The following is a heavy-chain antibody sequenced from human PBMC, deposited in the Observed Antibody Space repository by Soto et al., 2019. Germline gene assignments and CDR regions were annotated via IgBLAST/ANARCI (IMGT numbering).Heavy chain of an antibody. Sequence: EVQLVESGGGLVQPGGSLKLSCAASGFSFSDSAIHWVRQASGKGLEWVGRTRSKAHSYATAFAASVKGRFTISRDDSKNTVYLQMNSLKTEDTAVYYGTRHTVDYWGQGTLVTVSS. CDR2: TRSKAHSYAT. J-gene: IGHJ4*02. CDR3: TRHTVDY. V-gene: IGHV3-73*02. D-gene: IGHD4-4*01. CDR1: GFSFSDSA.